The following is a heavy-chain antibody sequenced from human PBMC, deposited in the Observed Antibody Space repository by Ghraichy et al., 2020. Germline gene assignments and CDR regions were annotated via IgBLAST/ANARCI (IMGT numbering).Heavy chain of an antibody. J-gene: IGHJ5*02. CDR2: INHSGST. D-gene: IGHD3-3*01. CDR3: ARGCGGFPYYDFWSGSLRWHWFDP. Sequence: SETLSLTCAVYGGSFSGYYWSWIRQPPGKGLEWIGEINHSGSTNYNPSLKSRVTISVDTSKNQFSLKLSSVTAADTAVYYCARGCGGFPYYDFWSGSLRWHWFDPWGQGTLVTVSS. CDR1: GGSFSGYY. V-gene: IGHV4-34*01.